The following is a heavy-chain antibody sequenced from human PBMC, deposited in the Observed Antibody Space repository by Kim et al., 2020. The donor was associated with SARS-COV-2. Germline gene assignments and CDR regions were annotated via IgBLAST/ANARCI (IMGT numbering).Heavy chain of an antibody. CDR3: ARTQTTVVTC. Sequence: SQTLSLTCTVSGGSISSSSYYWGWIRQPPGKGLEWIGSIYYSGSTYYNPSLKSRVTISVDTSKNQFSLKLSSVTAADTAVYYCARTQTTVVTCWGQGTLVTVSS. D-gene: IGHD4-17*01. J-gene: IGHJ4*02. CDR2: IYYSGST. V-gene: IGHV4-39*01. CDR1: GGSISSSSYY.